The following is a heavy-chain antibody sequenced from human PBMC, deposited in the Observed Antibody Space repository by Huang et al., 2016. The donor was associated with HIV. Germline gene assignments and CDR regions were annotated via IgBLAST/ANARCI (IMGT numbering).Heavy chain of an antibody. CDR3: VRDQGRLAVGGIDNWFDP. CDR1: GVSVSSHY. Sequence: QVRLQESGPGLVKPSETLSLSCTVSGVSVSSHYWGWLRHPPGKGLEWIRTVYDSGTTKYNPRLKSRITISVDTSKNGFSLNITSVSAADTAMYFCVRDQGRLAVGGIDNWFDPWGQGALVTVSS. CDR2: VYDSGTT. J-gene: IGHJ5*02. D-gene: IGHD6-19*01. V-gene: IGHV4-59*02.